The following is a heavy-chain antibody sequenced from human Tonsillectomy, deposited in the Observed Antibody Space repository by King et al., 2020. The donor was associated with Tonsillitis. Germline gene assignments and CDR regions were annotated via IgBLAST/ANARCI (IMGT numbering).Heavy chain of an antibody. V-gene: IGHV3-7*03. CDR2: INQDGSEK. D-gene: IGHD4-17*01. J-gene: IGHJ4*02. CDR1: GFTFTSYW. Sequence: VQLVESGGGLVQPGGSPRLSCAASGFTFTSYWMSWVRQAPGKGLEWVANINQDGSEKYYVDSVKGRFTISRDNAKNSLYLQMNSLRAEDTAVYYCARDLDVYGALDYWGPGTLVTVSS. CDR3: ARDLDVYGALDY.